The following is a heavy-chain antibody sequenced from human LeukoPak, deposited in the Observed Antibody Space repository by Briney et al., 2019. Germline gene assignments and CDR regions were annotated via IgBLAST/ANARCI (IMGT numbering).Heavy chain of an antibody. J-gene: IGHJ5*02. CDR2: IYSGGST. CDR3: ARVGGSSWANWFDP. V-gene: IGHV3-53*04. CDR1: GFTVSGNY. D-gene: IGHD6-13*01. Sequence: GGSLRLSCAASGFTVSGNYMSWVRQAPGKGLEWVSVIYSGGSTYYADSVKGRFTISRHNSKNTLYLQMNSLRAEDTAVYYCARVGGSSWANWFDPWGQGTLVTVSS.